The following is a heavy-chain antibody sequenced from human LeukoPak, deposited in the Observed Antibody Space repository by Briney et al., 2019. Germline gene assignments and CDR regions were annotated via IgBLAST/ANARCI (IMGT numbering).Heavy chain of an antibody. J-gene: IGHJ5*02. CDR1: GGSISSYY. V-gene: IGHV4-4*07. CDR3: ARGASGDHWFDP. Sequence: SETLSLTCTVSGGSISSYYWSWIRQPPGKGLEWIGRIYTTGTTNYNPSLKIRVTMSLDTSKNQFSLRLTSVTAADTAVYYCARGASGDHWFDPWGKGTLVTVSS. D-gene: IGHD1-26*01. CDR2: IYTTGTT.